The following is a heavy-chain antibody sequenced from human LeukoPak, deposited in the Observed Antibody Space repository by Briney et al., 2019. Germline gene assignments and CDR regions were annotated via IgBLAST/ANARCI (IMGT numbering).Heavy chain of an antibody. V-gene: IGHV4-39*07. CDR2: IYYSGST. D-gene: IGHD2-2*01. CDR3: ARVRAPFRYCSSTSCYPWFDP. CDR1: GGSISSRIYY. Sequence: SETLSLTCTVSGGSISSRIYYWGWIRQPPGKGLEWIGSIYYSGSTYYNPSLKSRVTISVDTSKNQFSLKLSSVTAADTAVYYCARVRAPFRYCSSTSCYPWFDPWGQGTLVTVSS. J-gene: IGHJ5*02.